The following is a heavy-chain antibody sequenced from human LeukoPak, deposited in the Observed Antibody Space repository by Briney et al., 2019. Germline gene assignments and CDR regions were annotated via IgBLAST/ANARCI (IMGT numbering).Heavy chain of an antibody. V-gene: IGHV3-74*01. CDR3: ARRSRSGWYYFDY. CDR2: INSDGSST. J-gene: IGHJ4*02. Sequence: QTGGPLRLSCAASGFTFSSYWMHWVRQAPGKGLVWVSRINSDGSSTSYADSVKGRFTISRDNAKNTLYLQMNSLRAEDTAVYYCARRSRSGWYYFDYWGQGTLVTVSS. D-gene: IGHD6-19*01. CDR1: GFTFSSYW.